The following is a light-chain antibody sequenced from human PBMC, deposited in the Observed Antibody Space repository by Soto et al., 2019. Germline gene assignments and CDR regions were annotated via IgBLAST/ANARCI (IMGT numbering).Light chain of an antibody. V-gene: IGLV2-8*01. Sequence: QSALTQPPSASGSPGQSVTISCTGTSSDVGGYNYVSWYRQHPGKAPQLIIYDVNKRPSGVPDRFSGSKSGNTASLTVSGLQAEDEADYYCGSWDSSLSAYVFGTGTKVTVL. CDR1: SSDVGGYNY. CDR3: GSWDSSLSAYV. CDR2: DVN. J-gene: IGLJ1*01.